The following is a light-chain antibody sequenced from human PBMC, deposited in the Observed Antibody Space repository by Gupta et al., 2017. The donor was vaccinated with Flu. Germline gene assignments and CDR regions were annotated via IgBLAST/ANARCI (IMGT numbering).Light chain of an antibody. J-gene: IGLJ3*02. Sequence: SNIGSKAVSWYKQLTGKSPRLLIYNDNPRHSGVPDRVSWSKAGTSAFLAIGGRQSEDEADYYGAAGDDSVTALSAEGRRTGIWVFGGGTKLSVL. CDR1: SNIGSKA. CDR3: AAGDDSVTALSAEGRRTGIWV. V-gene: IGLV1-44*01. CDR2: NDN.